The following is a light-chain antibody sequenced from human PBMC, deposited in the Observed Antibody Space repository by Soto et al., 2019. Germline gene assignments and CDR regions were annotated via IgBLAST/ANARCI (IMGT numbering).Light chain of an antibody. CDR2: GAS. J-gene: IGKJ1*01. V-gene: IGKV3-15*01. CDR3: QQYNTWLWT. CDR1: QSVNAN. Sequence: EVVMTQSPATLSVSPGERATLSCRASQSVNANLAWYQQKPGQAPRLLIHGASNRATGIPARFSGSGFGTDFILTISSLQSEDFAVYYWQQYNTWLWTFGQGTKV.